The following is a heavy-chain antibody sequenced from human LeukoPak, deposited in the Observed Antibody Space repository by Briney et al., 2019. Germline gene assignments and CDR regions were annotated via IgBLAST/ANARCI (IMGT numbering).Heavy chain of an antibody. V-gene: IGHV3-30*18. Sequence: PGGSLRLSCAASGFTFSSYGMHWVRQAPGKGLEWVAVISYDGSNKYYADSVKGRFTISRDNSKNTLYLQMNSLRAEDTAVYYCAKCKMSYFPTYYFDYWGQGTLVTVSS. CDR1: GFTFSSYG. CDR2: ISYDGSNK. J-gene: IGHJ4*02. D-gene: IGHD1-26*01. CDR3: AKCKMSYFPTYYFDY.